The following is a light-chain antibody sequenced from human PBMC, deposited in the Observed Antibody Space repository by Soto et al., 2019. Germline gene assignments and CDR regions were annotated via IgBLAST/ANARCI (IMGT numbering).Light chain of an antibody. CDR3: QQYGSSPIT. CDR2: GAS. Sequence: EIVLTQSPGTLSLSPGERATLSCRASQSITNNYLAWYQQKPGPAPRLLIYGASSRVTGIPDRFSSSGSGTNFTLTISRLEPEDFAVYYCQQYGSSPITFGQGTRLEMK. CDR1: QSITNNY. J-gene: IGKJ5*01. V-gene: IGKV3-20*01.